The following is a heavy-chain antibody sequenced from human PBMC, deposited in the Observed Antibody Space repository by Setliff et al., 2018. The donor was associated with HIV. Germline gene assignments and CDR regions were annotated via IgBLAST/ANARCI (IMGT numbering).Heavy chain of an antibody. CDR1: GGCIGRSNYY. CDR3: ARPHSGRGGGAWFDP. Sequence: SETLSLTCSVSGGCIGRSNYYWGWIRQAPGKGLEWIASMIYGGDTWYNPSLKSRVTIYVDTANNEISLRLSSVTAEDTAVYRCARPHSGRGGGAWFDPWGQGIQVTVSS. V-gene: IGHV4-39*01. D-gene: IGHD6-19*01. J-gene: IGHJ5*02. CDR2: MIYGGDT.